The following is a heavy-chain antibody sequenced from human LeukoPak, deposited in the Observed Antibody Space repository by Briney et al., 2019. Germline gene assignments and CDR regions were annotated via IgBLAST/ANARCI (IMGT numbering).Heavy chain of an antibody. D-gene: IGHD2-21*01. CDR1: GFTFSTYA. V-gene: IGHV3-23*01. J-gene: IGHJ4*02. Sequence: GRSLRLSCAASGFTFSTYAMSWVRQAPGKGLQWVSLISGSGDGAHYADSVKGRFTISRDNSKNTVYLQMTNLRAEDTAVYYCAKGYIRLWWFDYWGQGTLVTVSS. CDR2: ISGSGDGA. CDR3: AKGYIRLWWFDY.